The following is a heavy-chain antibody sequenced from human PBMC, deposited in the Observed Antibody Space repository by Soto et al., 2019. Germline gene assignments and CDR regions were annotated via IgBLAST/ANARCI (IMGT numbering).Heavy chain of an antibody. D-gene: IGHD6-6*01. Sequence: PGVSLRLSFVGSGFIFSNNGMHWVRQTPGKGLEWVAFMSYAASDTFYADSVKGRFTISRDNSKNTLFLHMSKLCTEYTATSYCTSGRVADSALEHGGQGTLVKVSS. CDR1: GFIFSNNG. J-gene: IGHJ4*01. CDR2: MSYAASDT. CDR3: TSGRVADSALEH. V-gene: IGHV3-30*03.